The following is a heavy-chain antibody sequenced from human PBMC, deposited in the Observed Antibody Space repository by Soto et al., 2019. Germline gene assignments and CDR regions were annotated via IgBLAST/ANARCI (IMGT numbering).Heavy chain of an antibody. CDR3: ARGADRSTSCLDY. V-gene: IGHV3-21*01. D-gene: IGHD2-2*01. CDR2: ITSGRTYI. CDR1: GFTFTSFN. J-gene: IGHJ4*02. Sequence: EVQLVESGGGLVKPGGSLRLSCAASGFTFTSFNMNWVRQAPGKGLEWVSSITSGRTYIYYAESVKGRFTISRDNAKNSLYLQMNSLSAADKAVYFCARGADRSTSCLDYWGQGTLVTVSS.